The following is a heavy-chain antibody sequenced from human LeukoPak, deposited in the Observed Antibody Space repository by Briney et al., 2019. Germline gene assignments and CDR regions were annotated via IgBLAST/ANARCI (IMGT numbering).Heavy chain of an antibody. D-gene: IGHD3-22*01. V-gene: IGHV4-39*01. CDR2: VYYSGST. J-gene: IGHJ5*02. CDR1: GGSVSSSTYY. CDR3: ARHGGRYYDGSGYYYLIWFDP. Sequence: PSETLSLTCTVSGGSVSSSTYYWGWIRQPPGKGLEWIVRVYYSGSTYYNPSLKSRLTISVHTSKNQFSLRLSSVTAADTAVYYCARHGGRYYDGSGYYYLIWFDPWGQGTLVTVSS.